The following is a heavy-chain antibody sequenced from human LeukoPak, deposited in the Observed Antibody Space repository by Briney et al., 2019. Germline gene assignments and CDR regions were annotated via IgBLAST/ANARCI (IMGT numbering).Heavy chain of an antibody. CDR1: GYTFTSYY. V-gene: IGHV1-46*01. CDR2: INPSGGST. Sequence: GASVKVSCKASGYTFTSYYMHWVRQAPGQGLEWMGIINPSGGSTSYAQKFQVRVTMTRDTSTSTVYMELSSLRSEDTAVYYCARDMGLTYYDFWSGYNWFDPWGQGTLVTVSS. D-gene: IGHD3-3*01. CDR3: ARDMGLTYYDFWSGYNWFDP. J-gene: IGHJ5*02.